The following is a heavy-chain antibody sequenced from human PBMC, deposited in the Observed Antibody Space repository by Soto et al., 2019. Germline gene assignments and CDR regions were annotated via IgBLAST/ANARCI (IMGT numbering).Heavy chain of an antibody. CDR3: ANLFTMIVVVIY. Sequence: GGSLRLSCAASGFTFSSYAVSWVRQAPGKGLEWVSAISGSGGSTYYADSVKGRFTISRDNSKNTLYLQMNSLRAEDTAVYYCANLFTMIVVVIYWGQGTLVTVSS. CDR2: ISGSGGST. D-gene: IGHD3-22*01. J-gene: IGHJ4*02. CDR1: GFTFSSYA. V-gene: IGHV3-23*01.